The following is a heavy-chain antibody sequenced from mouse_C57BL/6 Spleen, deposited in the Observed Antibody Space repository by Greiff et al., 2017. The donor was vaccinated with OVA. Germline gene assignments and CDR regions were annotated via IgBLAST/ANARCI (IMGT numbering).Heavy chain of an antibody. D-gene: IGHD3-2*02. CDR2: IDPSDSET. CDR1: GYTFTSYW. J-gene: IGHJ2*01. Sequence: QVQLQQPGAELVRPGSSVKLSCKASGYTFTSYWMHWVKQRPIQGLEWIGNIDPSDSETHSNQKFKDKATLTVDKSSSTAYMQLSSLTAEDSAVYYCARWGAAQATGYWGQGTTLTVSS. V-gene: IGHV1-52*01. CDR3: ARWGAAQATGY.